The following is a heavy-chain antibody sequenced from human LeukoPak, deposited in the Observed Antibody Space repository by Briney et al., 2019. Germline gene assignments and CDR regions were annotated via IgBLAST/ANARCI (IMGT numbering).Heavy chain of an antibody. CDR2: ITHSGNA. CDR1: GGSFSGFY. Sequence: PSEALSLTCAVYGGSFSGFYWNWIRQSPRKGLEWIGEITHSGNAYYNPSLKSRVTISIDTSKHHFSLKVNSVTAADTAVYYCARGVYIAAAQYGYWGQGTLVTVSS. D-gene: IGHD6-13*01. J-gene: IGHJ4*02. CDR3: ARGVYIAAAQYGY. V-gene: IGHV4-34*01.